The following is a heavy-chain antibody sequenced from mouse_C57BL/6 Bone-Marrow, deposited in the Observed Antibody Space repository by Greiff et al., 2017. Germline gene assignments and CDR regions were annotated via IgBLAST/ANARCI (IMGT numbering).Heavy chain of an antibody. V-gene: IGHV1-80*01. CDR3: ARFAHYYGSSYSFDY. CDR2: IYPGDGDT. Sequence: QVQLQQSGAELVKPGASVKISCKASGYAFSSYWMNWVKQRPGTGLEWIGQIYPGDGDTNYNGKFMGNATLTADKSSSTAYMQLSSLASEDSAVSFCARFAHYYGSSYSFDYWGQGTTLTVSS. D-gene: IGHD1-1*01. J-gene: IGHJ2*01. CDR1: GYAFSSYW.